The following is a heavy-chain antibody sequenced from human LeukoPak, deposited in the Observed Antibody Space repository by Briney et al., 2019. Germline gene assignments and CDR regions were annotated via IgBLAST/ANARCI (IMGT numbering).Heavy chain of an antibody. V-gene: IGHV3-21*01. CDR3: VRGDSRDY. Sequence: GGSLRLSCAASGFTFSDSTMNWVRQASGKGLEWVASINSGGSITHYSDSAKGRLTISRDNAKNSLYLQLNSLRAEDTAVYYCVRGDSRDYWGQGTLITVSS. J-gene: IGHJ4*02. CDR2: INSGGSIT. CDR1: GFTFSDST. D-gene: IGHD3-22*01.